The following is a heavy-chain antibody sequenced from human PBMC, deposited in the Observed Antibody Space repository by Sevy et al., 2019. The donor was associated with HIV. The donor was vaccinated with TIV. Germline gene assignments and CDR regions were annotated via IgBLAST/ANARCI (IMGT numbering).Heavy chain of an antibody. CDR2: ISNSGSTI. V-gene: IGHV3-11*01. CDR3: AREGDLRYFDF. CDR1: KFTFSDYY. J-gene: IGHJ2*01. Sequence: GGSLRLSCAASKFTFSDYYMNWIRQAPGKGLEWVSYISNSGSTIYYADSVKGRFTISRDNAQSSMYLQMNRLRAEDTAVYYCAREGDLRYFDFWGRGTLVTVSS. D-gene: IGHD3-10*01.